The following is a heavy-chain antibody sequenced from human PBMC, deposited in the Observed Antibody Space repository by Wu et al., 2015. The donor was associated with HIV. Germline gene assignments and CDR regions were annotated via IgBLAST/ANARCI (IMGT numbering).Heavy chain of an antibody. Sequence: QVQLMQSGAEVRKPGASVRVSCKTSGYNFVDNYIHWVRQAPGQGLGWMGWINPNSGGSRSPQKFQGRVSMTRDTSINTVYLELTRLQFDDTAIYYCTKDYGIVGSTLPEYFQHWGRGTLVTVSS. CDR2: INPNSGGS. CDR3: TKDYGIVGSTLPEYFQH. J-gene: IGHJ1*01. D-gene: IGHD1-26*01. V-gene: IGHV1-2*02. CDR1: GYNFVDNY.